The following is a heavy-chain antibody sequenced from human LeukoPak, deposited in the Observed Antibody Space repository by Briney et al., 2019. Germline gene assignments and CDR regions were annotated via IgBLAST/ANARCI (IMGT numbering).Heavy chain of an antibody. J-gene: IGHJ4*02. CDR2: IRYDGSYK. CDR1: GFTFSSYG. V-gene: IGHV3-30*02. Sequence: PGGSLRLSCAASGFTFSSYGMHWVRQAPGKGLEWVAFIRYDGSYKYYADSVKGRFTISRDNSKNTLYLQMNSLRAEDTAVYYCAKDTHIVGATRYFDYWGQGTLVTVSS. CDR3: AKDTHIVGATRYFDY. D-gene: IGHD1-26*01.